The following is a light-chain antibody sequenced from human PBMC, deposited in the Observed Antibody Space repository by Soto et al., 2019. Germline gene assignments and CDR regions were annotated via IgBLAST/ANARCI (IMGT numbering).Light chain of an antibody. CDR1: SSNIGAGYD. Sequence: QSVLTQPPSVSGAPGQRVTISCTGSSSNIGAGYDVHWYQQLPGTAPKLLIYGNSNRPSGVPDRFSGSKSGTSASLAITGLQAEDEADYYCQSYDSSLTFYVFGTGTKLTVI. CDR2: GNS. V-gene: IGLV1-40*01. J-gene: IGLJ1*01. CDR3: QSYDSSLTFYV.